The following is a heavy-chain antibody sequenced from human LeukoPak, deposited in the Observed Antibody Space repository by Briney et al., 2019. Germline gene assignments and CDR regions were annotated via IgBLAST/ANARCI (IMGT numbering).Heavy chain of an antibody. Sequence: GRSLRLSCAASGFTFDDYAMHWVRQAPGKGLEWVPGISWNSGSIDYADSVKGRFTISRDNAKNSLYLQMNSLRAEDMALYYCAKDRFSGTPTGTTLTHWGQGTLDTVSS. CDR1: GFTFDDYA. D-gene: IGHD1-1*01. CDR3: AKDRFSGTPTGTTLTH. J-gene: IGHJ1*01. V-gene: IGHV3-9*03. CDR2: ISWNSGSI.